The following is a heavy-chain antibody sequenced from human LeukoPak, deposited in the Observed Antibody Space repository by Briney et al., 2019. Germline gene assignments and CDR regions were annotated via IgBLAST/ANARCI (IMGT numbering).Heavy chain of an antibody. CDR3: AKDYGASWSFFDY. V-gene: IGHV3-30*02. CDR2: IYPDGSYI. D-gene: IGHD3-10*01. Sequence: GGSLRLSCAASGFTFSRYGMHCVRESPGKGLEWMALIYPDGSYIFYADSVKGRFTISTNKSKNTPYLEMNSLRPEDTALYYCAKDYGASWSFFDYWGQGTLVTVSS. J-gene: IGHJ4*02. CDR1: GFTFSRYG.